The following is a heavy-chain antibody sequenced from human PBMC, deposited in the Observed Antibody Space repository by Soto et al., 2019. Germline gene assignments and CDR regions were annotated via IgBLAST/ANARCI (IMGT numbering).Heavy chain of an antibody. J-gene: IGHJ5*02. Sequence: QSQTLSLTCAISGDSVSSNSAAWNWIRQSPSRGLEWLGRTYYRSKWYNDYAVSVKSRITINPDTSKNQFSLQLNSVTPEDTAVYYCAREGWGSGSYWNWFDPWGQGTLVTVSS. CDR2: TYYRSKWYN. V-gene: IGHV6-1*01. CDR3: AREGWGSGSYWNWFDP. CDR1: GDSVSSNSAA. D-gene: IGHD1-26*01.